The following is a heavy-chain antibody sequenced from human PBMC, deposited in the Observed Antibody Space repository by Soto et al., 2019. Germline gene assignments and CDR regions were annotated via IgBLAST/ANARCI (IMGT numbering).Heavy chain of an antibody. J-gene: IGHJ6*02. CDR2: IYYSGST. D-gene: IGHD2-2*02. CDR3: AGSFDCSSTSYYTHDYYYYGMDV. Sequence: SETLSLTCTVSGGSISSSSYYWGWIRQPPGKGLEWIGSIYYSGSTYYNPSLKSRVTISVDTSKNQFSLKLSSVTAADTAVYYCAGSFDCSSTSYYTHDYYYYGMDVWGQGTTVTVSS. CDR1: GGSISSSSYY. V-gene: IGHV4-39*01.